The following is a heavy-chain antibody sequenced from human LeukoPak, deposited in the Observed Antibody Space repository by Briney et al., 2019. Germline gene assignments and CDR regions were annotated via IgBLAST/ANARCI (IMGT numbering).Heavy chain of an antibody. V-gene: IGHV1-2*02. Sequence: ASVTVSCKASGYTFTDYHIHWVRQAPGQGPEWMGWIHPNIGGRNYAQKFEGRATMSRDTSISTVYMELSSLRSDDTAMYYCARLTGGSETNWGQGTLVTVSA. CDR2: IHPNIGGR. CDR3: ARLTGGSETN. D-gene: IGHD1-14*01. CDR1: GYTFTDYH. J-gene: IGHJ4*02.